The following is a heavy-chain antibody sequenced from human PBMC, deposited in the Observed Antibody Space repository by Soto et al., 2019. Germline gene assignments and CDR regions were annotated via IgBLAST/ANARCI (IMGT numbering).Heavy chain of an antibody. D-gene: IGHD2-21*01. CDR2: INSDGTIS. V-gene: IGHV3-74*01. CDR3: ARLSGDHSAFFSYGMDA. J-gene: IGHJ6*02. CDR1: VFTFDTYW. Sequence: GWSLRLSCSASVFTFDTYWMNWCRQAPGKGQEWLSGINSDGTISSYADSVKGRFTISRDNARNTLSLQMNSLRADDTAVYYCARLSGDHSAFFSYGMDAWGQGTTVTVSS.